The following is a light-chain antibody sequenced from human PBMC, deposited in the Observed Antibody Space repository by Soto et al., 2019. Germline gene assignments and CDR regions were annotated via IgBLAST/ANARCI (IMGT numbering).Light chain of an antibody. CDR3: NSFAGGAHVV. CDR2: DVN. V-gene: IGLV2-8*01. J-gene: IGLJ2*01. Sequence: QSALAQPPSASGSPGQSVTISCTGTSSDIGAYNYVSWYQQYPGKAPKLIIYDVNQRPSGVPDRFSGSKSGNTASLTVSGLQAEDEAVYYCNSFAGGAHVVFGGGTTLTVL. CDR1: SSDIGAYNY.